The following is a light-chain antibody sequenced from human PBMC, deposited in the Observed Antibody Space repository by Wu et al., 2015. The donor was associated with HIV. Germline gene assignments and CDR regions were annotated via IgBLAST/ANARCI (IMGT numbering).Light chain of an antibody. CDR2: KTS. Sequence: IVMTQSPATLSVSPGERATLSCRASQSLNIDVAWYQHKPGQAPRLLIYKTSTRATGVPTRFTASGSGTEFTLTISSLQSEDSAVYYCQHYNGWPWAFGQGTKVEIK. CDR3: QHYNGWPWA. V-gene: IGKV3-15*01. J-gene: IGKJ1*01. CDR1: QSLNID.